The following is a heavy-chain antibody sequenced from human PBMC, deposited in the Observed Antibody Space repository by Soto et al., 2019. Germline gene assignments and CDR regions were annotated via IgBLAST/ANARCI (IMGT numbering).Heavy chain of an antibody. J-gene: IGHJ6*02. CDR1: GFTFSNYW. Sequence: GGSLRLSCAASGFTFSNYWMTWVRQAPGKGLEWVANIKPDGSVKFYLGSVKGRFTISRDNAEEARYLQRNSRGVEDRAVCCGARVGGLDGGGWYPYSGVDVWGQGTTVTVSS. V-gene: IGHV3-7*02. CDR2: IKPDGSVK. CDR3: ARVGGLDGGGWYPYSGVDV. D-gene: IGHD2-21*01.